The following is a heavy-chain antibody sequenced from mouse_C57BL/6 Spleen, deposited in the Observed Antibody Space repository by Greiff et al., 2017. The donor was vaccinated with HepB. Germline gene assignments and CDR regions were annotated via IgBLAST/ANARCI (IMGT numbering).Heavy chain of an antibody. V-gene: IGHV1-69*01. Sequence: QVQLQQPGAELVMPGASVKLSCKASGYTFTSYWMHWVKQRPGQGLEWIGEIDPSDSYTNYNQKFTGKSTLTVDKSSSTAYMQLSSLTSEDSAVYYCATVTTMYYFDYWGQGTTLTVSS. CDR3: ATVTTMYYFDY. CDR1: GYTFTSYW. D-gene: IGHD2-3*01. J-gene: IGHJ2*01. CDR2: IDPSDSYT.